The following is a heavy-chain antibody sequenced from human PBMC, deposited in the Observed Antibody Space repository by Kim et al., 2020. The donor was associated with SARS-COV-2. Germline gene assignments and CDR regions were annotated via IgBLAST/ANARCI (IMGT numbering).Heavy chain of an antibody. V-gene: IGHV3-43*02. J-gene: IGHJ5*02. CDR3: AKDWFSGWYGGTPVWFDP. CDR1: GFTFGDYA. CDR2: ISGDGGST. Sequence: GGSLRLFCAASGFTFGDYAMHWVRQAPGKGLEWVSLISGDGGSTYYADSVKGRFTISRDNSKNSLYLQMNSLRTEDTALYYCAKDWFSGWYGGTPVWFDPWGKGTLVTVSS. D-gene: IGHD6-19*01.